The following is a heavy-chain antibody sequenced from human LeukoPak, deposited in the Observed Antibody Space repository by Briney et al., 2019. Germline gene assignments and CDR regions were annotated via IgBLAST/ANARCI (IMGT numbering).Heavy chain of an antibody. CDR3: ARDGGYCSGGSCYWEC. CDR1: GFTFSDYW. J-gene: IGHJ4*02. D-gene: IGHD2-15*01. V-gene: IGHV3-7*01. CDR2: IKQDGSED. Sequence: GGSLRLSCAASGFTFSDYWMSWVRQAPGKGLEWVASIKQDGSEDYYADSVKGRFTISRDNAKKKMYLQMNRLRADDTAVYYCARDGGYCSGGSCYWECWGQGTLVIVPT.